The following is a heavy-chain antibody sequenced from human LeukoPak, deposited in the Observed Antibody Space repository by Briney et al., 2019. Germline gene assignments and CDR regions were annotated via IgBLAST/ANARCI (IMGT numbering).Heavy chain of an antibody. J-gene: IGHJ4*02. V-gene: IGHV1-58*01. D-gene: IGHD1-1*01. CDR1: GFTFTSSA. CDR2: IVVGSGNT. CDR3: ATDDVTTGTKTALGY. Sequence: GTSVKVSCKASGFTFTSSAVQWVRQARGQGLEWIGWIVVGSGNTNYAQKFQERVTINRDMSTSTAYMELSSLRSEETAVYYCATDDVTTGTKTALGYWGQGTLVTVSS.